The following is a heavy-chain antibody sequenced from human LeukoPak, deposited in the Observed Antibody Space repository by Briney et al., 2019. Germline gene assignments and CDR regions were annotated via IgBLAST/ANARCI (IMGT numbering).Heavy chain of an antibody. Sequence: GGSLRLSCAASGFTFSSYWMSWVRQAPGKGLEWVANIKQDGSEKYYVDSVKGRFTISRDNAKNSLYLQMNSPRAEDTAVYYCARDWLIIAARRGGYFDYWGQGTLVTVSS. D-gene: IGHD6-6*01. CDR1: GFTFSSYW. J-gene: IGHJ4*02. CDR2: IKQDGSEK. V-gene: IGHV3-7*03. CDR3: ARDWLIIAARRGGYFDY.